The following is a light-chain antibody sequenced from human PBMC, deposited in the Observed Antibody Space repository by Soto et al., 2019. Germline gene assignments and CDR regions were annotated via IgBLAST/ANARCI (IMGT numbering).Light chain of an antibody. J-gene: IGLJ1*01. Sequence: SVLTQPPSVSAAPGQKVTISCSGSSSNIGGNSVSWYQQLPGTAPKLLIYDDNKRPSGIPDRFSGSKSGTSATLGITGFQNGDEADYYCGSWDSSMSAYVLGTGTKVTVL. CDR3: GSWDSSMSAYV. CDR1: SSNIGGNS. CDR2: DDN. V-gene: IGLV1-51*01.